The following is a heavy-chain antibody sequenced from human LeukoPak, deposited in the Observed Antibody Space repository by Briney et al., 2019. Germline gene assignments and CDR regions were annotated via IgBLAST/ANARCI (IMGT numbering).Heavy chain of an antibody. CDR1: GFTFSSYE. V-gene: IGHV3-48*03. CDR3: AGGDSSGYHPIDY. CDR2: ISSSGSTI. J-gene: IGHJ4*02. Sequence: PGGSLRLSCAASGFTFSSYEMNWVRQAPGKGLEWVSYISSSGSTIYYADSVKGRFTISRDNAKNSLYLQMNSLRAEDTAVYYCAGGDSSGYHPIDYWGRGTLVTVSS. D-gene: IGHD3-22*01.